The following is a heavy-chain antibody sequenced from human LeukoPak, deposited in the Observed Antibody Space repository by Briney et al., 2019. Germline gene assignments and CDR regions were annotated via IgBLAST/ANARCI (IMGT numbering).Heavy chain of an antibody. D-gene: IGHD2-8*01. CDR3: VRSVDY. CDR2: IKQDGSQK. J-gene: IGHJ4*02. V-gene: IGHV3-7*01. Sequence: GGSLRLSCAASGFTFSSYWVNSVRQAPGKGLEWVANIKQDGSQKYYVDSVKGRFTISRDNAKNSLYLQMNSLRAEDTAVYYCVRSVDYWGQGTLVTVSS. CDR1: GFTFSSYW.